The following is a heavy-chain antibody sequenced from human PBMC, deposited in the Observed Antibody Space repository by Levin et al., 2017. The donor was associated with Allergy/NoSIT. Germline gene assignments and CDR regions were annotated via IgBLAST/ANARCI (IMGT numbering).Heavy chain of an antibody. Sequence: SETLSLTCAVSGVSLGHYYWSWIRQPPGKGLEWIGYIHYSGRTDYNPSLKNRLAMSVDTSKNQFSLSLSSVTAADTAVYYCTRDALVVGTDVKYYFYYMDVWGKGTTVTVSS. J-gene: IGHJ6*03. CDR2: IHYSGRT. D-gene: IGHD2-21*01. CDR3: TRDALVVGTDVKYYFYYMDV. V-gene: IGHV4-59*01. CDR1: GVSLGHYY.